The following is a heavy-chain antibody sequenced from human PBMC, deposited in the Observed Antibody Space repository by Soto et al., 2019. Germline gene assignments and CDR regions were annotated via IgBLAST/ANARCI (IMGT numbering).Heavy chain of an antibody. CDR1: GGSISSYY. D-gene: IGHD3-10*01. V-gene: IGHV4-59*01. J-gene: IGHJ6*02. Sequence: XETLSLTCTVSGGSISSYYWSWIRQPPGKGLDWIGYIYYSGSTNYNPSLKSRVTISVDTSKNQFSLKLSSVTAADTAVYYCARAYGSGSYGYYYYYGMDVWGQGTTVTVSS. CDR3: ARAYGSGSYGYYYYYGMDV. CDR2: IYYSGST.